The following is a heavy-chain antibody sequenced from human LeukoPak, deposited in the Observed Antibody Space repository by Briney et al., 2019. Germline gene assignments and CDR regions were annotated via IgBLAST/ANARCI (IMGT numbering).Heavy chain of an antibody. CDR2: IYYSGST. CDR1: GCPIASYY. D-gene: IGHD2-2*01. V-gene: IGHV4-59*01. CDR3: ARDALYCSSTSCYRYWYFDL. J-gene: IGHJ2*01. Sequence: SETLSLTRTFSGCPIASYYLNSIRQPPSQRLGLTWEIYYSGSTNYNPSLKSRVTISVDTSKNQFSLKLSSVTAADTAVYYCARDALYCSSTSCYRYWYFDLWGRGTLVTVSS.